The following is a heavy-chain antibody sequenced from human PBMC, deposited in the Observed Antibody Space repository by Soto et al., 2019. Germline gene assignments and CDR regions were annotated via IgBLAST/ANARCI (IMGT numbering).Heavy chain of an antibody. D-gene: IGHD6-13*01. Sequence: LSLTCAASGFTFSSYSMNWVRQAPGKGLEWVSYISSSSSTIYYADSVKGRFTISRDNAKNSLYLQMNSLRDEDTAVYYCARDLIAAAGTEYFQHWGQGTLVTVSS. CDR1: GFTFSSYS. CDR2: ISSSSSTI. V-gene: IGHV3-48*02. CDR3: ARDLIAAAGTEYFQH. J-gene: IGHJ1*01.